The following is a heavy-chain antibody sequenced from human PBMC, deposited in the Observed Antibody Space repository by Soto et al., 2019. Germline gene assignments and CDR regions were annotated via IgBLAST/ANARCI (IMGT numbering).Heavy chain of an antibody. CDR1: GGSISSYY. CDR3: ARAAQQWLVEGRYYYYYMDV. D-gene: IGHD6-19*01. CDR2: IYYSGST. J-gene: IGHJ6*03. V-gene: IGHV4-59*01. Sequence: PSATLSLTCTVSGGSISSYYWSWIRQPPGKGLEWIGYIYYSGSTNYNPSLKSRVTISVDTSKNQFSLKLSSVTAADTAVYYCARAAQQWLVEGRYYYYYMDVWGKGTTVTVSS.